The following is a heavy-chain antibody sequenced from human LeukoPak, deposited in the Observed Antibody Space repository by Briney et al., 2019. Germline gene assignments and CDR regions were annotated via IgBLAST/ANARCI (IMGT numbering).Heavy chain of an antibody. J-gene: IGHJ5*02. Sequence: ASVKVSCKASGGTFSSYAISWVRQAPGQGLEWMGGIIPIFGTANYAQKFQGRVTITADESTSIAYMELSSLRSEDTAVYYCARDAVVVVPAATGWFDPWGQGTLVTVSS. D-gene: IGHD2-2*01. V-gene: IGHV1-69*01. CDR3: ARDAVVVVPAATGWFDP. CDR1: GGTFSSYA. CDR2: IIPIFGTA.